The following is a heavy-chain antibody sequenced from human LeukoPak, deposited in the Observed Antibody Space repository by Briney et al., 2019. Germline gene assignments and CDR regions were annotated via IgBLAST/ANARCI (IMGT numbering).Heavy chain of an antibody. V-gene: IGHV1-69*13. CDR2: IIPIFGTA. J-gene: IGHJ4*02. Sequence: GASVKVSCKTSGGTFSSNVISWVRQAPGQGLEWMGGIIPIFGTANYAQKFQGRVTITADDSTSTAYMELSSLRSEDTAVYYCARSPSGYSGYDPVYYWGQGTLVTVSS. D-gene: IGHD5-12*01. CDR1: GGTFSSNV. CDR3: ARSPSGYSGYDPVYY.